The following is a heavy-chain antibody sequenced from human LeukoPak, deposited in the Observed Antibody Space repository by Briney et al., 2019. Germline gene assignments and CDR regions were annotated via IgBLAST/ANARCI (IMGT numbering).Heavy chain of an antibody. Sequence: AGGSLRPSCAASGFSFSNYAMSWVRQAPGKGLKWVSTISGSGDSTYYEDSVKGRFTISRDNSKNTLSLQMNSLRAEDTAVYYCAKGHYYDSRGYFGVDYWGQGALVTVSS. CDR3: AKGHYYDSRGYFGVDY. J-gene: IGHJ4*02. CDR1: GFSFSNYA. D-gene: IGHD3-22*01. V-gene: IGHV3-23*01. CDR2: ISGSGDST.